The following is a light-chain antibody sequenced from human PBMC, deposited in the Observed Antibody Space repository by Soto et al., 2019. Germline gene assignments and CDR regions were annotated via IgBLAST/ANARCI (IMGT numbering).Light chain of an antibody. CDR1: QSVSSY. J-gene: IGKJ1*01. CDR2: DAS. Sequence: IVMTQSPATLSVSPGDRATLSCRASQSVSSYLAWYQQKPGQAPRLLIYDASNRATGIPTRFSGSGSGTDFTLTISSLEPEDFAVYYCQQRGNRPPWTFGQGTKVDI. CDR3: QQRGNRPPWT. V-gene: IGKV3-11*01.